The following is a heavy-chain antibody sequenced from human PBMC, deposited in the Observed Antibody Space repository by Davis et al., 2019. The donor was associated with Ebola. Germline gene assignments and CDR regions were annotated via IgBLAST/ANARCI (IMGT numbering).Heavy chain of an antibody. CDR1: GYSFTHYS. CDR3: AREIGVAVPGVMKDAFDI. V-gene: IGHV1-18*01. Sequence: ASVKVSCKASGYSFTHYSFSWVRQAPGQGLEWMGWVSGNNGKTDYAQQFQGRVTMTTDTPTSTAYMELRSLTSDDTAVYYCAREIGVAVPGVMKDAFDIWGQGTVVTVSS. J-gene: IGHJ3*02. CDR2: VSGNNGKT. D-gene: IGHD2-2*01.